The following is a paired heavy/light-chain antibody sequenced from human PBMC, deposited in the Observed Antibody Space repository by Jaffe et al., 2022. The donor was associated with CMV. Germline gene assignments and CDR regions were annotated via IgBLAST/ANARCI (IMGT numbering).Light chain of an antibody. V-gene: IGLV1-40*01. CDR2: GDN. Sequence: QSGLTQPPSVSGAPGQRVTISCTGSSSNIGASYDVHWYQQLPGAAPKLLIYGDNSRPSGVPDRFSGSKSGTSASLAITGLQAEDEADYYCQSYDNSLSGFYVFGTGTKVTVL. CDR1: SSNIGASYD. CDR3: QSYDNSLSGFYV. J-gene: IGLJ1*01.
Heavy chain of an antibody. Sequence: EVQLLESGGGLVQPGGSLRLSCTASGLPFNSYAMTWVRQAPGKGLEWVSSISATGGKIYYAESVKGRFTISRDNSKSTLYLQMSSLRAEDTAVYFCVKDRPYDILTGYYLYFDSWGQGTLVTVSS. CDR2: ISATGGKI. D-gene: IGHD3-9*01. CDR1: GLPFNSYA. V-gene: IGHV3-23*01. J-gene: IGHJ4*02. CDR3: VKDRPYDILTGYYLYFDS.